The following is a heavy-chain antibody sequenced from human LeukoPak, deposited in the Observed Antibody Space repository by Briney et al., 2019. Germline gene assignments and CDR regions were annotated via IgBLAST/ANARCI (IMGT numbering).Heavy chain of an antibody. CDR1: GFTFSNYW. Sequence: GGSLRLSCAASGFTFSNYWMSWVRQAPGKGLEWVANIKQDGSEKCYVDSVKGRFTISRDNAKNSLYLQMNSLRAEDTAVYYCARDRWELLSNSYHYCCLDVWGQGTTVTVSS. CDR2: IKQDGSEK. J-gene: IGHJ6*02. D-gene: IGHD2-15*01. CDR3: ARDRWELLSNSYHYCCLDV. V-gene: IGHV3-7*01.